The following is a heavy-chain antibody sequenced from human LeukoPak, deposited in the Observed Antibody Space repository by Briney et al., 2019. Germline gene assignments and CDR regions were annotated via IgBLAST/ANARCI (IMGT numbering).Heavy chain of an antibody. CDR1: GYTFTSYD. V-gene: IGHV1-8*01. Sequence: ASVKVSCKASGYTFTSYDINWVRQATGQGLEWMGWMNPNSGNTGYAQRFQGRVTMTRNTSISTAYMELSSLRSEDTAVYYCARGLGPGRSGTSLFGYLGQGSLVTVSS. CDR3: ARGLGPGRSGTSLFGY. J-gene: IGHJ4*02. D-gene: IGHD1-7*01. CDR2: MNPNSGNT.